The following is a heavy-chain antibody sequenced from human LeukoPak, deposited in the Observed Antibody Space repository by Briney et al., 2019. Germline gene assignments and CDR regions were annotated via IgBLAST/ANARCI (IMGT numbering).Heavy chain of an antibody. CDR3: ARGGEYSGSYSLFDY. CDR1: GGSISSYY. Sequence: PSETLSLTCTVSGGSISSYYWSWIRQPPGKGLEWIGYIYYSGSTNYNPSLKSRVTISVDTSKNQFSLKLSSVTAADTAVYYCARGGEYSGSYSLFDYWGQGTLVTVSS. CDR2: IYYSGST. J-gene: IGHJ4*02. D-gene: IGHD1-26*01. V-gene: IGHV4-59*01.